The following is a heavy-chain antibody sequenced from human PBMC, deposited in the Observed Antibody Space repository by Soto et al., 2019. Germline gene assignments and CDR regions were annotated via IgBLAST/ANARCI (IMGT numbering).Heavy chain of an antibody. J-gene: IGHJ6*02. CDR3: AKTRRGYDMFFYGLDV. CDR1: GFRFSDYG. V-gene: IGHV3-30*18. D-gene: IGHD5-12*01. CDR2: ISNDGSKK. Sequence: QVHLVESGGGVVQPGRSLRLACAGSGFRFSDYGMHWVRQAPGKGLEWVAVISNDGSKKYYGDSVQGRFTISRDDSKSTVYVQMDSLTPEDTAVYYWAKTRRGYDMFFYGLDVWGQGTTVTVSS.